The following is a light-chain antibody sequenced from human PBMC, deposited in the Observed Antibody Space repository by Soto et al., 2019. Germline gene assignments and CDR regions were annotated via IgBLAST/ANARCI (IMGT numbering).Light chain of an antibody. Sequence: IVLTQSRCTLSLSPGERATLSCRASQSVSNNYLAWYQQKPGQAPRLLIYGASNRATGIPDRFSGSGSGTDFTLTISRLEPEDFAVYYCQQYGSSGTFGQGTKVDIK. V-gene: IGKV3-20*01. CDR1: QSVSNNY. J-gene: IGKJ1*01. CDR3: QQYGSSGT. CDR2: GAS.